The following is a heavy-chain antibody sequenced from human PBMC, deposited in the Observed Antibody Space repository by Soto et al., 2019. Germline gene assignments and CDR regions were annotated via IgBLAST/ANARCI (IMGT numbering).Heavy chain of an antibody. J-gene: IGHJ3*02. D-gene: IGHD3-3*01. CDR3: ARPYDFWSGFTSNNAFDI. Sequence: GGSLRLSCAASGFIVSTSYMSWVRQAPGKGLEWVSIIYNDGSTYYADSVKGRFTISRDDSKNTLYLQILSLRAEDTAVYYCARPYDFWSGFTSNNAFDIWGQGTMVTVSS. CDR1: GFIVSTSY. CDR2: IYNDGST. V-gene: IGHV3-66*01.